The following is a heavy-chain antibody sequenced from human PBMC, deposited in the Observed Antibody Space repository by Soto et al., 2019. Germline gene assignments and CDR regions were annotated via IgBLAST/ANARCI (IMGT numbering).Heavy chain of an antibody. Sequence: SVKVSCKASGGTFSSYAISWVRQAPGQGLEWMGGIIPIFGTANYAQKFQGRVTITADESTSTAYMELSSLRSEDTAVYYCASGRIVGATIAGGNGMDVWGQGTTVTVSS. CDR1: GGTFSSYA. CDR2: IIPIFGTA. D-gene: IGHD1-26*01. J-gene: IGHJ6*02. V-gene: IGHV1-69*13. CDR3: ASGRIVGATIAGGNGMDV.